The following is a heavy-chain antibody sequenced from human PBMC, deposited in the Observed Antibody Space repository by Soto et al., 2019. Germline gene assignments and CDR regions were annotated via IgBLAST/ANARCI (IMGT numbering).Heavy chain of an antibody. CDR3: AKDRGLLGGGSSPSYFDY. CDR1: GYTFTSYY. J-gene: IGHJ4*01. V-gene: IGHV1-46*01. Sequence: GASVKVSCKASGYTFTSYYMHGVRQAPGQGLEWMGIINPSGGSTSYAQKFQGRVTMTRDTSTSTVYMELSSLRSEDTAVYYCAKDRGLLGGGSSPSYFDYGAHGTQVTVS. CDR2: INPSGGST. D-gene: IGHD3-10*01.